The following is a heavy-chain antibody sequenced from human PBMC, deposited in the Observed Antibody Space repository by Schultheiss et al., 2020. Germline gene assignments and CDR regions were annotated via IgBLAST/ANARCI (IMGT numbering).Heavy chain of an antibody. J-gene: IGHJ4*02. CDR1: GFTFSTCG. CDR2: ISYDGRDK. D-gene: IGHD6-13*01. Sequence: GGSLRLSCAASGFTFSTCGVHWVRQAPGKGLEWVAVISYDGRDKKYADSVKGRFTISRDNSKNTLYLQMNSLRGEDTAVYHCAKDGTVAAATYYFDYWGQGTLVTVSS. CDR3: AKDGTVAAATYYFDY. V-gene: IGHV3-30*18.